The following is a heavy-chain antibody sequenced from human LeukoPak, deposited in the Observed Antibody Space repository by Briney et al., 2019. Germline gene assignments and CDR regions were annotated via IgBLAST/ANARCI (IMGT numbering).Heavy chain of an antibody. CDR3: ARVYPGGYGSGSYYDDAFDI. D-gene: IGHD3-10*01. CDR1: GGSISSYY. Sequence: SETLSLTCTVSGGSISSYYWSWIRQPAGKGLEWIGRIYGSGGTNYNSSLKSRVTMSGDTAKNQFSLNLSSVTAADTAVYYCARVYPGGYGSGSYYDDAFDIWGQGTMVTVSS. CDR2: IYGSGGT. V-gene: IGHV4-4*07. J-gene: IGHJ3*02.